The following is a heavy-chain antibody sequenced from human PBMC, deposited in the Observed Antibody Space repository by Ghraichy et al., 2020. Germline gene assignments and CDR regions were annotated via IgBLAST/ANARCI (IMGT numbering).Heavy chain of an antibody. Sequence: SETLSLTCTVSGGSISSSSYYWGWIRQPPGKGLEWIGSIYYSGSTYYNPSLKSRVTISVDTSKNQFSLKLSSVTAADTAVYYCARRSYGGNSSDVWGQGTTVTVSS. J-gene: IGHJ6*02. CDR1: GGSISSSSYY. D-gene: IGHD4-23*01. CDR2: IYYSGST. V-gene: IGHV4-39*01. CDR3: ARRSYGGNSSDV.